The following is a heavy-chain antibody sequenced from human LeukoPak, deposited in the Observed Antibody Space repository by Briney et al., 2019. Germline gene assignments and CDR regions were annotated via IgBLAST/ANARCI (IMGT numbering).Heavy chain of an antibody. CDR1: GYTFTGYY. CDR2: INPNTAGT. Sequence: ASVKVSCKASGYTFTGYYFHWVRQAPGQGLEWMGWINPNTAGTNYAQKFLGGLTLTWDTSISTAYMELNRLTSDDTAVYYCATSAGDYRAGHYYYMGVWGKGTSVTVSS. J-gene: IGHJ6*03. D-gene: IGHD4-11*01. V-gene: IGHV1-2*02. CDR3: ATSAGDYRAGHYYYMGV.